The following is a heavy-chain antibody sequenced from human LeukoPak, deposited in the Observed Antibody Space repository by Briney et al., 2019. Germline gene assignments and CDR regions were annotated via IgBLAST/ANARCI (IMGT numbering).Heavy chain of an antibody. V-gene: IGHV5-51*01. CDR3: ARRSYDFWSGYYNYFDY. D-gene: IGHD3-3*01. CDR1: GYSFTSHW. CDR2: IYPGDSDT. J-gene: IGHJ4*02. Sequence: GESLKISCKGSGYSFTSHWIGWVRQVPGKGLEWMGIIYPGDSDTRYSPSFRGQVTISADKSISTSYLQWSSLKASDTAMYYCARRSYDFWSGYYNYFDYWGQGTLVTVSS.